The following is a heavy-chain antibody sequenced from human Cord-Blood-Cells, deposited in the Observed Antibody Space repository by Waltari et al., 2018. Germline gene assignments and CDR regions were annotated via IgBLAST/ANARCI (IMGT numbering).Heavy chain of an antibody. CDR2: INHSGSQ. D-gene: IGHD2-2*01. CDR1: GGSFSAYY. J-gene: IGHJ5*02. Sequence: QVQLQQWGAGLLQPSETLSLTCAVYGGSFSAYYWSWTCQPPGQGREWSGVINHSGSQNYNPSLKSRVTISVDTSKNQFSLKLSSVTAADTAVYYCARGFRIVVVPAANNWFDPWGQGTLVTVSS. CDR3: ARGFRIVVVPAANNWFDP. V-gene: IGHV4-34*01.